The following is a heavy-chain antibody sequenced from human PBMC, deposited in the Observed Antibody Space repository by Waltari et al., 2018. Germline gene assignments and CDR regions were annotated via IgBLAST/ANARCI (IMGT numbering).Heavy chain of an antibody. CDR3: ARGIAVARGGNWFDP. V-gene: IGHV4-61*02. J-gene: IGHJ5*02. Sequence: QVQLQESGPGLVKPSQTLSLTCTVSGGSISRGSYYWSLIRQPAGKGLEWIGRIYTSGSTNYKPYLKRRVTISVDTSKNQFSLKLSSVTAADTAVYYCARGIAVARGGNWFDPWGQGTLVTVSS. D-gene: IGHD6-19*01. CDR2: IYTSGST. CDR1: GGSISRGSYY.